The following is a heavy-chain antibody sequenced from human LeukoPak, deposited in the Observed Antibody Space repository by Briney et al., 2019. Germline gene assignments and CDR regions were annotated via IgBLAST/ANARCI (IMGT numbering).Heavy chain of an antibody. D-gene: IGHD4-23*01. CDR3: ASGDDYGGNVAY. CDR1: GGSMSPHY. J-gene: IGHJ4*02. Sequence: SETLSLTCTVSGGSMSPHYWNWIRQPPGKELEWIASIYYTGSTYYNPSLQSRVTISVDTARSQFSLKVRSVSAADTAVYYCASGDDYGGNVAYWGQGTLVTVSS. CDR2: IYYTGST. V-gene: IGHV4-59*11.